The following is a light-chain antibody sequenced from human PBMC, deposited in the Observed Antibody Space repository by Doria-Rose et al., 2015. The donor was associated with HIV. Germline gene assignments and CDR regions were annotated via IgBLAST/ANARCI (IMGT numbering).Light chain of an antibody. CDR3: HQYGTSWT. CDR2: DGS. Sequence: TQSPGTLSLFPGERATLSCRASQSFSSTYLAWYQQKPGQAPSLLIYDGSTRATGIPDRFSASGSGTDFTLTTNRLEPEDFALYYCHQYGTSWTFGQGTKVEI. V-gene: IGKV3-20*01. J-gene: IGKJ1*01. CDR1: QSFSSTY.